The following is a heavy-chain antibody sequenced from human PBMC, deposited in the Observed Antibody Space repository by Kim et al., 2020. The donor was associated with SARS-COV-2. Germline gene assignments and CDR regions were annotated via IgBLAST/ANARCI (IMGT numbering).Heavy chain of an antibody. CDR2: ISAYNGNT. Sequence: ASVKVSCKASGYTFTSYGISWVRQAPGQGLEWMGWISAYNGNTNYAQKLQGRVTMTTDTSTSTAYMELRSLRSDDTAVYYCARGPLAYCGGDCEKHWYFDLWGRGTLVTVSS. CDR3: ARGPLAYCGGDCEKHWYFDL. J-gene: IGHJ2*01. D-gene: IGHD2-21*01. CDR1: GYTFTSYG. V-gene: IGHV1-18*04.